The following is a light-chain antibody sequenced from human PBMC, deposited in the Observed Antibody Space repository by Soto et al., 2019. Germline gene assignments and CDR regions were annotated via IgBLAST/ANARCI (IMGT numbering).Light chain of an antibody. CDR1: QSISGW. CDR3: QQYNNYGSWT. CDR2: KAS. V-gene: IGKV1-5*03. Sequence: DIQMTQSQCTLSASVGDRVTITCRASQSISGWLAWYQQKPGKAPKLLIYKASTLESGVPSRFSGSGSGTEFTLTISSLQPDDFATYYCQQYNNYGSWTFGQGTRVEIK. J-gene: IGKJ1*01.